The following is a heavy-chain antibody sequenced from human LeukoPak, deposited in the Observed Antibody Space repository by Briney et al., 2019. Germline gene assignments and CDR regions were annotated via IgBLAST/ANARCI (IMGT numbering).Heavy chain of an antibody. CDR1: GGSISSYY. V-gene: IGHV4-59*01. CDR2: IYYSGST. CDR3: VRGASYGDYKL. D-gene: IGHD4-17*01. J-gene: IGHJ4*02. Sequence: SETLSLTCTVSGGSISSYYWSWIRQPPGKGLEWIGYIYYSGSTNYNPSLKSRVTISVDTSKNQFSLKLSSVTAADTAVYYCVRGASYGDYKLWGQGTLVTVSS.